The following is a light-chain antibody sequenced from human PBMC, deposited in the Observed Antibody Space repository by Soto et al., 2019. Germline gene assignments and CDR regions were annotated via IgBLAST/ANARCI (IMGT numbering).Light chain of an antibody. Sequence: DIQMTQSPSTLSASIGDRVTITCRASQSINGRLAWYQQKPVRPPKLLIYDVSFLESGVPSRFSGSGSGTDFNLTISSLRPDDFATFYCQQYKVYPYTFGQGT. CDR2: DVS. J-gene: IGKJ2*01. V-gene: IGKV1-5*01. CDR3: QQYKVYPYT. CDR1: QSINGR.